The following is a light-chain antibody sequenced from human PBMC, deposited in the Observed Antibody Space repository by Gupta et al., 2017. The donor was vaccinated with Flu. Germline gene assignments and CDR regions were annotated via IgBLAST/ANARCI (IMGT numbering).Light chain of an antibody. Sequence: QSALTQPASVSGSPGQSITISCTGTSSDVGRYNYVSWYQQHPGKAPKLMIYEVSKRPSGVSNRFSGSKSGNTASLTISGLQDEDEADYYCTSYTVISTRVFGGGTKLTVL. CDR1: SSDVGRYNY. CDR2: EVS. V-gene: IGLV2-14*01. CDR3: TSYTVISTRV. J-gene: IGLJ3*02.